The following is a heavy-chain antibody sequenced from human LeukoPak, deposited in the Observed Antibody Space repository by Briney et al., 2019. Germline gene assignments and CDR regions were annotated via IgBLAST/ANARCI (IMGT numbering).Heavy chain of an antibody. D-gene: IGHD3-22*01. CDR1: GFTFSSYA. V-gene: IGHV3-30-3*01. CDR2: ISYDGSNK. J-gene: IGHJ6*02. CDR3: ARAQYYDSSGYYEVYYYAMDV. Sequence: GGSLRLSCAASGFTFSSYAMHWVRQAPGKGLEWVAVISYDGSNKYYADSVKGRFTISRDNAKNTLYLQMNSLRAEDTAVYYCARAQYYDSSGYYEVYYYAMDVWGQGTTVTVSS.